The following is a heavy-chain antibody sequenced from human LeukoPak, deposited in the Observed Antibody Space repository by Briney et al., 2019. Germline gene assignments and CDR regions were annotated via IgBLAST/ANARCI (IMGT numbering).Heavy chain of an antibody. D-gene: IGHD2-2*01. CDR2: IHSDGIST. Sequence: GGSLRLSCAASGFTFRSHWMHWVRQAPGEGLVWVSLIHSDGISTTYADSVKGRFTISRDSAKKSLNLQMNSLRAEDTAVYYCARVDCSSTSCWFGVDVWGQGTTVTVS. CDR3: ARVDCSSTSCWFGVDV. J-gene: IGHJ6*02. V-gene: IGHV3-74*01. CDR1: GFTFRSHW.